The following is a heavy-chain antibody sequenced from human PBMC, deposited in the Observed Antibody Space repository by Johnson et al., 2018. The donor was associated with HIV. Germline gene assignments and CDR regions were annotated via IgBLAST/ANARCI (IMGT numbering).Heavy chain of an antibody. V-gene: IGHV3-11*01. CDR3: ARGDSRWEAFDI. D-gene: IGHD3-22*01. J-gene: IGHJ3*02. Sequence: QVQLVESGGGLIQPGWSLRLSCAASGFTFSDYYMTWIRQTPGKGLEWVSYISSSGTTVYYADSVKGRFSISRDNAKHSLYLQMNSLRAEDTAVYYCARGDSRWEAFDIWGQGTMVTVSS. CDR1: GFTFSDYY. CDR2: ISSSGTTV.